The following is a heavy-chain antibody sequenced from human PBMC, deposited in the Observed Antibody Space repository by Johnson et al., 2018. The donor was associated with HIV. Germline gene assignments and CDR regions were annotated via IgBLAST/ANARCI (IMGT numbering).Heavy chain of an antibody. CDR3: AKDWARIAAAQFDI. J-gene: IGHJ3*02. Sequence: QEQLVESGGGVVQPGRSLRLSCAASGFTFSSYAMHWVRQAPGKGLEWVAVISYDGINKYYADSVTGRFTISRDNSKNTLYLQLNSLRAEDTAVYYCAKDWARIAAAQFDIWGQGTMVTVSS. D-gene: IGHD6-13*01. CDR1: GFTFSSYA. CDR2: ISYDGINK. V-gene: IGHV3-30*04.